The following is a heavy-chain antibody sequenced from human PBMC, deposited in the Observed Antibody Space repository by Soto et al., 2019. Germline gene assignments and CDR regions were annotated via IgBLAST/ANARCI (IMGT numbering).Heavy chain of an antibody. D-gene: IGHD1-1*01. Sequence: GGSLRLSCAASGFTFSSYGMNWVRQASGKGLEWVSYILGSGGTIYYADSVKGRFTVSRDNAKNSLYLQMNSLRADDTAVYFCARVRATGPGDYWGQGTQVTVSS. J-gene: IGHJ4*02. V-gene: IGHV3-48*03. CDR3: ARVRATGPGDY. CDR2: ILGSGGTI. CDR1: GFTFSSYG.